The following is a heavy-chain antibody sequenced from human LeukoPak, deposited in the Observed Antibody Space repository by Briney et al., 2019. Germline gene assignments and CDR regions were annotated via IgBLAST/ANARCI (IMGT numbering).Heavy chain of an antibody. CDR3: ARRSGSYYFDY. Sequence: PGESLKISCKGSGYSFAGFWIGWVRQMPGKGLEWMGIIYPGDSDTRYSPSFQGQVTISADRSISTAYLQWSSLKASDTAMYYCARRSGSYYFDYWGQGTLVTVSS. V-gene: IGHV5-51*01. D-gene: IGHD3-10*01. J-gene: IGHJ4*02. CDR2: IYPGDSDT. CDR1: GYSFAGFW.